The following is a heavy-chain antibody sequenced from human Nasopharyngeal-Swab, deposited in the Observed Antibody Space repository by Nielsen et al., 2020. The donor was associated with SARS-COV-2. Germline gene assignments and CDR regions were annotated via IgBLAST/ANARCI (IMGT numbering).Heavy chain of an antibody. CDR1: GYSFSSYW. CDR3: ARTAIEGGYYRGDAFDI. V-gene: IGHV5-51*01. D-gene: IGHD3-22*01. CDR2: IYPGDSDT. Sequence: GESLKISCKGSGYSFSSYWIVWVRQMPGKGLEWMGIIYPGDSDTRYSPSFQGQVTISADKSISTAYLQWSSLKASDTAMYYCARTAIEGGYYRGDAFDIWGQGTMVTVSS. J-gene: IGHJ3*02.